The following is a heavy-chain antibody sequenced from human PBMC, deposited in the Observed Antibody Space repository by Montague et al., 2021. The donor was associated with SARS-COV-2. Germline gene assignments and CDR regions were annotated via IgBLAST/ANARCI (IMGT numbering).Heavy chain of an antibody. Sequence: SETLSLTCAGYGGSFSGYYWSWIRQPPGKGLEWIGDINHSGSTNYNPSLKSRVSISVDTSKNQFSLKLRSVTAADTAVYYCARAIVDVTMMVVVMTGVEHYFDFWVQGTLVTVSS. CDR2: INHSGST. CDR3: ARAIVDVTMMVVVMTGVEHYFDF. J-gene: IGHJ4*02. V-gene: IGHV4-34*01. D-gene: IGHD3-22*01. CDR1: GGSFSGYY.